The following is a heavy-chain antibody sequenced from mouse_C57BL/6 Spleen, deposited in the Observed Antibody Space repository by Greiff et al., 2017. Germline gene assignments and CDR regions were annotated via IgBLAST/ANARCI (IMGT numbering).Heavy chain of an antibody. CDR2: IDPSDSYT. CDR3: AITTVVEGYFDV. CDR1: GYTFTSYW. J-gene: IGHJ1*03. D-gene: IGHD1-1*01. Sequence: QVQLQQPGAELVRPGTSVKLSCKASGYTFTSYWMHWVKQRPGQGLEWIGVIDPSDSYTNYNQKFKGKATLTVDTSSRTAYLQLSSLTSEDSAVYDCAITTVVEGYFDVWGTGTTGTVSS. V-gene: IGHV1-59*01.